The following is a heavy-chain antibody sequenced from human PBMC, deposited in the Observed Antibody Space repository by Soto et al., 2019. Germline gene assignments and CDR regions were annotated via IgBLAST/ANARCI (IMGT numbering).Heavy chain of an antibody. Sequence: SETLSLTCTVSGGSISPYYWSWIRQTPGKGLEWIGYIYYSGNTNYNPSLESRVTISVDTSRNQFSLKLTSVTAADTAVYYCARKGAAASYSHYYMDVWGRGTTVTVSS. J-gene: IGHJ6*03. CDR2: IYYSGNT. CDR3: ARKGAAASYSHYYMDV. D-gene: IGHD6-13*01. CDR1: GGSISPYY. V-gene: IGHV4-59*01.